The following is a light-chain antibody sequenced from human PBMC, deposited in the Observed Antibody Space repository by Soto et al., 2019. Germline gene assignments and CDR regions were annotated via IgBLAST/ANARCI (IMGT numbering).Light chain of an antibody. CDR3: SSYTSSSTL. CDR2: DVS. J-gene: IGLJ2*01. CDR1: SSDVGGYNY. V-gene: IGLV2-14*01. Sequence: QSALTQPASVSGSPGQSITISCTGTSSDVGGYNYVSWYQQHPGKAPKLMIYDVSNRPSGVSNRFSGSKSGNTASLTISGHQAEDEADYYCSSYTSSSTLLGGGTKVTVL.